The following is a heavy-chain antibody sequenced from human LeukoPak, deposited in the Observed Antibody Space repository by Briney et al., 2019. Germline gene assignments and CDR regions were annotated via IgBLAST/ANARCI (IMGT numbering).Heavy chain of an antibody. V-gene: IGHV4-39*07. Sequence: SETLSLTCSVSGGSVSSSSYYWGWIRQPPGKGLEWIGSIYYSGSTYYNPSLKGRVTISVDTSRNQFSLKLSSVTAADTAVYYCARDLGYCSSTSCRYFDFWGQGTLVTVSS. CDR2: IYYSGST. CDR3: ARDLGYCSSTSCRYFDF. CDR1: GGSVSSSSYY. D-gene: IGHD2-2*01. J-gene: IGHJ4*02.